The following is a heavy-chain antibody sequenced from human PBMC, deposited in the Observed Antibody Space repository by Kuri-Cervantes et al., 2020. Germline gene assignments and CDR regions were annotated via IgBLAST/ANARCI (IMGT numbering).Heavy chain of an antibody. V-gene: IGHV1-2*02. CDR2: INPNSGGT. D-gene: IGHD2-15*01. Sequence: ASVKVSCKASGYTFTGYYMHWVRQAPGRGLEWMGWINPNSGGTNYAQKFQGRVTMTRDTSISTAYMELSRLRSDDTAVYYCARDQSGGPTDGAFDIWGQGTMVTVSS. CDR1: GYTFTGYY. J-gene: IGHJ3*02. CDR3: ARDQSGGPTDGAFDI.